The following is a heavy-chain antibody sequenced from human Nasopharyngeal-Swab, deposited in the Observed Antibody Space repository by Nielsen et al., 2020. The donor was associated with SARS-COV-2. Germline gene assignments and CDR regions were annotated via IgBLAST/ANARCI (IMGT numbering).Heavy chain of an antibody. CDR2: IYDSGNT. Sequence: SETLSLTCTVSGGSISSYYWSWIRQPPGKGLEWIGYIYDSGNTNYNSSLKSRVTISVDTSKNKFSLKLSSVTAADTAVYYWARVQDFWSSFDYWGQGALVTVSS. CDR1: GGSISSYY. CDR3: ARVQDFWSSFDY. J-gene: IGHJ4*02. D-gene: IGHD3-3*01. V-gene: IGHV4-59*01.